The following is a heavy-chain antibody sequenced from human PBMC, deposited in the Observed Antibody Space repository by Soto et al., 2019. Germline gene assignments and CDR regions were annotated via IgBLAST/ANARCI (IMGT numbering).Heavy chain of an antibody. V-gene: IGHV3-23*01. CDR2: ISGSARNT. J-gene: IGHJ4*02. CDR3: AKALDNWNDGGYFGH. Sequence: GGSLRLSCAASGFTFSNYAMSWVRQVPGKGLEWVSAISGSARNTYYADSVKGRFTISRDKNTLYLQMNSLRVEDTAKYYCAKALDNWNDGGYFGHWGQGTLVTVSS. D-gene: IGHD1-1*01. CDR1: GFTFSNYA.